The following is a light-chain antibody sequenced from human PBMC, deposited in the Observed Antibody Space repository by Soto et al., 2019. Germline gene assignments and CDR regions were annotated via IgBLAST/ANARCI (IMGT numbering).Light chain of an antibody. J-gene: IGKJ1*01. CDR2: GAS. Sequence: EILMTQSPATLSVSPGERATLSCRASQSVSSNLAWYQQKPGQAPRLLIYGASTRATGIPARFSGSGSGTEFTLTISSLQSEDFAVYYCQQYNNWPPWTYGQGIKVEIK. V-gene: IGKV3-15*01. CDR3: QQYNNWPPWT. CDR1: QSVSSN.